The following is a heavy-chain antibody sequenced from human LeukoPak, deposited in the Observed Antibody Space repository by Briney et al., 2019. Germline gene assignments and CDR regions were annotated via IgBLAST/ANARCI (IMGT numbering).Heavy chain of an antibody. J-gene: IGHJ4*02. Sequence: GGSLRLSCTASGFTFRSYAMSWVRQAPGKGLEWVSAISGSGDRTHYADSVKGRFTISRDNSKNTLYLQMNSLRAEDTAVYYCAEDLSYSGSYFYWGQGILVTVSS. CDR2: ISGSGDRT. CDR3: AEDLSYSGSYFY. CDR1: GFTFRSYA. D-gene: IGHD1-26*01. V-gene: IGHV3-23*01.